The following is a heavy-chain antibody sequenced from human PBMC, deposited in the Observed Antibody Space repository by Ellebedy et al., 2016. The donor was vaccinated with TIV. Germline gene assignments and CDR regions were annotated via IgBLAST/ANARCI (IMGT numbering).Heavy chain of an antibody. CDR1: GLIVSDYF. Sequence: PGGSLRLSCEASGLIVSDYFMNWVRQAPGKGLEWVYVLYPDAKTNYTDSVNGRFIVSRDSSKHTLYPQMTSLTAEDTAVYYCARDPGGGGDFGDNWFDPWGQGTLVTVSS. D-gene: IGHD2-21*01. J-gene: IGHJ5*02. CDR2: LYPDAKT. CDR3: ARDPGGGGDFGDNWFDP. V-gene: IGHV3-66*01.